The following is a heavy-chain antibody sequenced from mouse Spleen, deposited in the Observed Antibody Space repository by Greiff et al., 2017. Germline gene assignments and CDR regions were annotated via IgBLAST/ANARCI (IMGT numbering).Heavy chain of an antibody. CDR2: IYPGDGST. V-gene: IGHV1S33*01. CDR3: ARTLRYNAMDY. CDR1: GYTFPSYA. D-gene: IGHD1-1*01. J-gene: IGHJ4*01. Sequence: LVESGPELVKPGALVKISCKASGYTFPSYAINWVKQRPGQGLEWIGWIYPGDGSTKYNEKVKGKATLTADKSSSTAYMQLSSLTSENSAVYFCARTLRYNAMDYWGQGTSVTVSS.